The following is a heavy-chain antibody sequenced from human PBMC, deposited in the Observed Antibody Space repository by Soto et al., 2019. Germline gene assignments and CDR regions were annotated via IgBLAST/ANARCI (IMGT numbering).Heavy chain of an antibody. CDR1: GYTFTGYY. J-gene: IGHJ4*02. CDR3: ARDGGYCSGGSCYSNFDY. V-gene: IGHV1-2*02. Sequence: QVQLVQSGAEVKKPGASVKVSCKASGYTFTGYYMHWVRQAPGQGLEWMGWINPNSGGTNYAQKFQGRVTMTRDTSISTAYMELSRLRSDDTAVYCCARDGGYCSGGSCYSNFDYWGQGTLVTVSS. CDR2: INPNSGGT. D-gene: IGHD2-15*01.